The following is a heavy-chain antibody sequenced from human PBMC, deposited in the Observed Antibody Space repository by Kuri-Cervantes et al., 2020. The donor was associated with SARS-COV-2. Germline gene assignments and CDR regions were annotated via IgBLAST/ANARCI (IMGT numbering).Heavy chain of an antibody. Sequence: LRLSCAVSGGSISSGGYSWGWIRQPPGKGLEWIGYIYHSGSTYYNPSLKSRVTISVDRSKNQFSLKLSSVTAADTAVYYCARVHARGWFDPWGQGTLVTVSS. V-gene: IGHV4-30-2*01. CDR1: GGSISSGGYS. CDR3: ARVHARGWFDP. CDR2: IYHSGST. D-gene: IGHD6-6*01. J-gene: IGHJ5*02.